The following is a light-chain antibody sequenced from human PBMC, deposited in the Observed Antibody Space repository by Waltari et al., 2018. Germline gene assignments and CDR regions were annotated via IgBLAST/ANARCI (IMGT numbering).Light chain of an antibody. CDR2: EAT. CDR1: SSNIGSYDL. Sequence: QSALTQPASVSGSPGQSITISYTGTSSNIGSYDLISWYQQRPGKAPKLIIYEATKRASVVSDRFSASTAGNTASLTISGLLPEDESDYYCCSYAGDNTFLFGSGTKVTV. V-gene: IGLV2-23*01. CDR3: CSYAGDNTFL. J-gene: IGLJ1*01.